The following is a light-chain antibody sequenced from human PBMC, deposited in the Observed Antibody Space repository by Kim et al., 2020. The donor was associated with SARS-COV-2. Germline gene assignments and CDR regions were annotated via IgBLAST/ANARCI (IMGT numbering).Light chain of an antibody. CDR1: STNIGNSY. CDR3: GTWDDSLSGWV. Sequence: GQRVTISCSGSSTNIGNSYVSWYQQFPGTAPKLLIFGNDMRPSGIPDRFSGSKSGTSATLGITGLLTGDEADYYCGTWDDSLSGWVFGGGTQLTVL. J-gene: IGLJ3*02. CDR2: GND. V-gene: IGLV1-51*01.